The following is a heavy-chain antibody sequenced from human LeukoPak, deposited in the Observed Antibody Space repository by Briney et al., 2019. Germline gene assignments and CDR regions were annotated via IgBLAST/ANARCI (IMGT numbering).Heavy chain of an antibody. Sequence: GSLRLSCAASGFTFSSYWMSWVRQAPGKGLEWVANIKQDGSEKYYVDSVKGRFTISRDNAKNSLYPQMNSLRAEDTAVYYCARLLGIWYFDYWGQGTLVTVSS. CDR3: ARLLGIWYFDY. V-gene: IGHV3-7*01. CDR2: IKQDGSEK. J-gene: IGHJ4*02. CDR1: GFTFSSYW. D-gene: IGHD7-27*01.